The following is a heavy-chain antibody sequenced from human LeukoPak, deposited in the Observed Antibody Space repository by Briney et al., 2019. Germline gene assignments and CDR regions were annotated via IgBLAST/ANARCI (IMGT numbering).Heavy chain of an antibody. CDR3: ARAEIVVVPAAMVY. V-gene: IGHV1-8*01. CDR1: GYTFTSYD. Sequence: ASVKVSCKASGYTFTSYDINWVRQATGQGLEWMGWMNPNSGNTGYAQKFQGRVTMTRNTSISTAYMELSSLRSEDTAVYYCARAEIVVVPAAMVYWGQGTLVTVSS. D-gene: IGHD2-2*01. CDR2: MNPNSGNT. J-gene: IGHJ4*02.